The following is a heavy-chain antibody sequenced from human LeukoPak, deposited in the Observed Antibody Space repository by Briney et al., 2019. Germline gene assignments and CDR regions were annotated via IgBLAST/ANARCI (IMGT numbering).Heavy chain of an antibody. CDR3: AKQADYGGNSGAFDI. CDR1: GFTFDDYA. V-gene: IGHV3-9*01. J-gene: IGHJ3*02. Sequence: GGSLRLSCAASGFTFDDYAMHWVRQALGKGLEWVSGISWNSGSIGYADSVKGRFTISRDNAKNSLYLQMNSLGAEDTALYYCAKQADYGGNSGAFDIWGQGTMVTVSS. D-gene: IGHD4-23*01. CDR2: ISWNSGSI.